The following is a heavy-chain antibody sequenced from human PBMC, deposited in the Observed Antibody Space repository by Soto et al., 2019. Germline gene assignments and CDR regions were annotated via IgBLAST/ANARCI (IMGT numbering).Heavy chain of an antibody. J-gene: IGHJ6*02. V-gene: IGHV3-33*01. D-gene: IGHD5-18*01. CDR2: IWYDGSNK. CDR1: GFTFSSYG. Sequence: LSCAASGFTFSSYGMHWVRQAPGKGLEWVAVIWYDGSNKYYADSVKGRFTISRDNSKNTLYLQMNSLRAEDTAVYYCARVQDTAHYYGMDVWGQGTTVTVSS. CDR3: ARVQDTAHYYGMDV.